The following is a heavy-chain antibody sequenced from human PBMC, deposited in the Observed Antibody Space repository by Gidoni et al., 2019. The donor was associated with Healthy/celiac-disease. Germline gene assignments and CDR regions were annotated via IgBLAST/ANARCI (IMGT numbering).Heavy chain of an antibody. CDR3: AKSADVLLWFGELLRDYFQH. CDR2: ISGSGGST. J-gene: IGHJ1*01. D-gene: IGHD3-10*01. V-gene: IGHV3-23*04. CDR1: GFTFSSDA. Sequence: EVQLVESGGGLVQPGGSLSLSCAASGFTFSSDAMSWVRQAPGKGLEWVSAISGSGGSTYYADSVKGRFTISRDNSKNTLYLQMNSLRAEDTAVYYCAKSADVLLWFGELLRDYFQHWGQGTLVTVSS.